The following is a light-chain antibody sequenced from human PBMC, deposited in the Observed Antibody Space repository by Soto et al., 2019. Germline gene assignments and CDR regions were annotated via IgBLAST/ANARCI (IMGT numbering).Light chain of an antibody. Sequence: QSALTQPASVSGSPGQSITISCTGTTSDVGSYNYVSWYQKNPGKAPKLLVYDVSNRPSGVSNRFSGSKSGNTASLTISGLQPEDEADYYCSSYTSSSTLVFGGGTQLTVL. CDR2: DVS. J-gene: IGLJ3*02. CDR3: SSYTSSSTLV. V-gene: IGLV2-14*01. CDR1: TSDVGSYNY.